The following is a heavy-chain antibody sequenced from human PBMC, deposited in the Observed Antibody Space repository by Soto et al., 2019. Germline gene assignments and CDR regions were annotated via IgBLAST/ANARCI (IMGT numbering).Heavy chain of an antibody. J-gene: IGHJ4*02. CDR3: AHRGYMYGNWDHGYFDY. Sequence: QITLKESGPTRVKPTQTLALTCTFSGFSLTTSGVGVGWIRKTPGKALEWLAVIYWDDDKRYNPSLKNRLTITNDTSKNQVVLIMADMDPVDTATYFCAHRGYMYGNWDHGYFDYWGQGTLVTVSS. CDR2: IYWDDDK. V-gene: IGHV2-5*02. D-gene: IGHD5-18*01. CDR1: GFSLTTSGVG.